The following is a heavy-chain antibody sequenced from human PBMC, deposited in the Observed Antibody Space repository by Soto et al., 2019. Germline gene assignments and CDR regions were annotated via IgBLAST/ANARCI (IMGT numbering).Heavy chain of an antibody. CDR3: AFTSGSGSYYFDY. J-gene: IGHJ4*02. D-gene: IGHD3-10*01. Sequence: EVQLLESGGGLVQPGGSLRLSCAASGFTFSSYAMWWVRQAPGKGLECVSAIGGGGETTSYADSVKGRFTISRANSKNTLSLRMNSLRAEDTAVYYCAFTSGSGSYYFDYWGQGTVVTVSS. CDR2: IGGGGETT. CDR1: GFTFSSYA. V-gene: IGHV3-23*01.